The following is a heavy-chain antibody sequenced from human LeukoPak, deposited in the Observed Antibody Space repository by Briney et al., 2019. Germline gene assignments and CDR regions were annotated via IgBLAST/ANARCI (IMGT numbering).Heavy chain of an antibody. CDR2: ISGSGDST. V-gene: IGHV3-23*01. J-gene: IGHJ4*02. CDR3: ARQVGFCSDSTCYFDY. D-gene: IGHD3-22*01. Sequence: GGSLRLSCAASGFTFSSYAMSWVRQAPGKGLQWVSAISGSGDSTDYADSVKGRFTISRDNSKNILFLQMSSLRADDTAIYYCARQVGFCSDSTCYFDYWGQGALVTVPS. CDR1: GFTFSSYA.